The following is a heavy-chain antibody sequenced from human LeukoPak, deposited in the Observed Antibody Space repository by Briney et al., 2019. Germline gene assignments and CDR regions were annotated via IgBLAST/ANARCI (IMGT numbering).Heavy chain of an antibody. CDR1: GFTFSGYS. Sequence: GGSLRLSCAASGFTFSGYSMNWVRQAPGKGLEWVSSISFSSNYIYYADSVKGRFTISRDNAKNSLYLQMNSLRAEDTAVCYCARDVYGSGSYYMDVWGKGTTVTVSS. CDR2: ISFSSNYI. J-gene: IGHJ6*03. CDR3: ARDVYGSGSYYMDV. V-gene: IGHV3-21*01. D-gene: IGHD3-10*01.